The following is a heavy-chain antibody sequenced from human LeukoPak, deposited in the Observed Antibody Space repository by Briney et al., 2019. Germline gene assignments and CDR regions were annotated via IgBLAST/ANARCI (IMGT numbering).Heavy chain of an antibody. CDR2: IHQGGSEK. V-gene: IGHV3-7*01. J-gene: IGHJ4*02. Sequence: GGSLRLSCAASGFTFSSYAMHWVRQAPGKGLEWVANIHQGGSEKYYVDSVKGRFIISRDNAKNSLYLQMNSLRAEDTAVYYCARLNNGWSQMDYWGQGTLVTVSS. CDR1: GFTFSSYA. D-gene: IGHD6-19*01. CDR3: ARLNNGWSQMDY.